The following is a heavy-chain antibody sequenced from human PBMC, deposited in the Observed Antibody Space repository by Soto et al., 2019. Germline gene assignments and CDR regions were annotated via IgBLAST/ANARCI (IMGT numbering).Heavy chain of an antibody. V-gene: IGHV3-7*01. CDR3: ARDRAFCSGTNCRRGSIYYYYMDV. D-gene: IGHD2-2*01. CDR1: GFTFSGHW. J-gene: IGHJ6*03. Sequence: EVHLVESGGGLVQPGGSLRLSCAASGFTFSGHWMSWVRQAPGKGLEWVAHIKQDGSETFYVGSVKGRFTISRDNAKNSLDLQMNSLRAEDTALYYCARDRAFCSGTNCRRGSIYYYYMDVWGNGTMVTVSS. CDR2: IKQDGSET.